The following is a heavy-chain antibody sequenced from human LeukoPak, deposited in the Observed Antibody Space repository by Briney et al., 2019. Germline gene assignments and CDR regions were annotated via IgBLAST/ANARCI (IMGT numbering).Heavy chain of an antibody. V-gene: IGHV1-18*01. D-gene: IGHD2-2*01. CDR1: GYTFTSYG. CDR3: ARVHCSSTSCYYYYYYGMDV. J-gene: IGHJ6*02. Sequence: GASVKVSCKASGYTFTSYGISWVGQAPGQGLEGMGWISAYNGNTNYAQKLQGRVTMTTDTSTSTAYMELRSLRSDDTAVYYCARVHCSSTSCYYYYYYGMDVWGQGTTVTVSS. CDR2: ISAYNGNT.